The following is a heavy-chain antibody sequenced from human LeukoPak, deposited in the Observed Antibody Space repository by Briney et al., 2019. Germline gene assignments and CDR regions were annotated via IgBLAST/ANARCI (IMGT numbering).Heavy chain of an antibody. Sequence: GGSLRLSCAPSVFTFRSHAMSSVREAPGKGLEWVSAITRGSGSKVSYTDSLKGRFTISRDNSKNTLYLHMNSLRAEDTAVYYCARHGSWSFDYWGQGTLLTVSA. CDR1: VFTFRSHA. J-gene: IGHJ4*02. V-gene: IGHV3-23*01. D-gene: IGHD6-13*01. CDR3: ARHGSWSFDY. CDR2: ITRGSGSKV.